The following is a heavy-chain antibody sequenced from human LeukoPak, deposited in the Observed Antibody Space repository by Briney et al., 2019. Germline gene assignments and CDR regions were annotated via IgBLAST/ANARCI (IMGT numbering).Heavy chain of an antibody. CDR2: IYPGGTT. V-gene: IGHV3-53*01. D-gene: IGHD6-13*01. CDR1: GFTFSSYG. CDR3: ARTSSSWPRYGLDI. Sequence: GGSLRLSCAASGFTFSSYGMHWVRQAPGKGLEWVSVIYPGGTTYDADSVKGRFTISRDNSRNTLYLQMNSLRAEDTAVYYCARTSSSWPRYGLDIWGLGTMVTVSS. J-gene: IGHJ3*02.